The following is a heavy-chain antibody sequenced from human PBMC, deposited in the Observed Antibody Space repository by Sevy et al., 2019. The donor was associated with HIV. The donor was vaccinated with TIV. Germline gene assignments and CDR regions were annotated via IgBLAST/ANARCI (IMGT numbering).Heavy chain of an antibody. CDR1: GFTFSDHY. D-gene: IGHD6-13*01. V-gene: IGHV3-72*01. CDR2: TRNKADGYTT. CDR3: ATHAGIAAAGRVFEY. J-gene: IGHJ4*02. Sequence: GGSLRLSCVASGFTFSDHYMEWVRQAPGKGLEWVGRTRNKADGYTTEYAGSVKGRLTSSRDESKNSLYVQMNSLKAEDTAVYYCATHAGIAAAGRVFEYWGQGTLVTVSS.